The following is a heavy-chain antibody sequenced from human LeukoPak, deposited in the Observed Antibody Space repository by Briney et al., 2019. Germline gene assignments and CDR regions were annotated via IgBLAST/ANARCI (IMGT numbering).Heavy chain of an antibody. D-gene: IGHD3-9*01. Sequence: PGGSLRLSCAASGFTFSSYSMNWVRQAPGKGLEWVSYISSSGSTIYYADSVKGRFTISRDNAKNSLYLQMNSLRAEDTAVYYCANNRYDILTGYYEDLYYWGQGTLVTVSS. J-gene: IGHJ4*02. CDR2: ISSSGSTI. CDR1: GFTFSSYS. V-gene: IGHV3-48*04. CDR3: ANNRYDILTGYYEDLYY.